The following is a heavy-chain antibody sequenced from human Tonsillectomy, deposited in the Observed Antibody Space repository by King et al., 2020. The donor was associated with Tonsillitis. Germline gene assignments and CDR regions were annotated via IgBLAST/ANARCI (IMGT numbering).Heavy chain of an antibody. CDR1: GFTFSSYG. CDR3: ARVAGYYDSWFDP. V-gene: IGHV3-33*01. CDR2: IWYVGRNK. J-gene: IGHJ5*02. Sequence: VQLVESGGGVVQPGRALRLSCASSGFTFSSYGMHGVRQAPGKGLEWVAVIWYVGRNKYFADSVNGRFTTSRDNSKNTLYLQMNSLRAEDTAVYYCARVAGYYDSWFDPWGQGTLVTVSS. D-gene: IGHD3-22*01.